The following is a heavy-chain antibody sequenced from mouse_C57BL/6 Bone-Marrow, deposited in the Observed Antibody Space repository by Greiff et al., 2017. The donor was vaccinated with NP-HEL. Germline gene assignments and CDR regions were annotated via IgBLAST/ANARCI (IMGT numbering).Heavy chain of an antibody. CDR2: ISDGGSYT. Sequence: EVKLQESGGGLVKPGGSLKLSCAASGFTFSSYAMSWVRQTPEKRLEWVATISDGGSYTYYPDNVKGRFTISRDNAKNNLYLQMSHLKSEDTAMYYCARDYLLWLRRAMDYWGQRTSVTVSS. CDR1: GFTFSSYA. CDR3: ARDYLLWLRRAMDY. J-gene: IGHJ4*01. D-gene: IGHD2-2*01. V-gene: IGHV5-4*01.